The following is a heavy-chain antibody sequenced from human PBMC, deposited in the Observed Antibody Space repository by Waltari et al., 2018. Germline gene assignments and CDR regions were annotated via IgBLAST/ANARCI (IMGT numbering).Heavy chain of an antibody. D-gene: IGHD1-26*01. CDR3: AKASYSGSYYFDY. CDR2: ISGSGGST. V-gene: IGHV3-23*04. CDR1: GFTFSSQP. Sequence: EVQLVESGGGLVQPGGSLRLSCAASGFTFSSQPMGWVRPAPGKGLEWVSAISGSGGSTYYVDSVKGRFTISRDNSKNTLSLQMNSLRVEDTAVYYCAKASYSGSYYFDYWGQGTLVTVSS. J-gene: IGHJ4*02.